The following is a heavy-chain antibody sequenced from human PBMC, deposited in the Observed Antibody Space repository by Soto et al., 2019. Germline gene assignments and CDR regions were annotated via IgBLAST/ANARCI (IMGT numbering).Heavy chain of an antibody. D-gene: IGHD4-17*01. CDR1: GGSISSYY. J-gene: IGHJ4*02. CDR2: IYYSGST. V-gene: IGHV4-59*08. CDR3: ARLTNDYGDYVIDY. Sequence: SETLSLTCTVSGGSISSYYWSWIRQPPGKGLEWIGYIYYSGSTNYNPSLKSRVTISVDTSKNQFSLKLSSVTAADTAVYYCARLTNDYGDYVIDYWGQGTLVTVSS.